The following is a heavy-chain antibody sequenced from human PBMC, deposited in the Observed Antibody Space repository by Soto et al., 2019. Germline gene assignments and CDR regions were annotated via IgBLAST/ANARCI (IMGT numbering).Heavy chain of an antibody. CDR1: VYRCSTYW. J-gene: IGHJ4*02. CDR3: ARLGGIVDTGTWIQ. CDR2: IYPGDSDT. Sequence: GESLKISCKASVYRCSTYWIGWVRQRPGKGPEWMAIIYPGDSDTRENPSFQGQVTISADKSSNTVHLQWRSLKASDTAIYYCARLGGIVDTGTWIQWGQGAPVTVSS. V-gene: IGHV5-51*01. D-gene: IGHD1-26*01.